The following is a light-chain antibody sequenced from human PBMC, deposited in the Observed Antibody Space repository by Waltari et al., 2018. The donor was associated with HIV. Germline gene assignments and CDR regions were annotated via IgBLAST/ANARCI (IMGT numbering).Light chain of an antibody. Sequence: QSVLTQPPSVSGTPGQRVTILCSGRRSNIGSNPVSWYQQLTGASPRLLIDNINQRPSGVPDRFPGPKSGTSASLAIICLQSEDEGHYYCAAWDDNLNGLFGGGTKLTVL. CDR1: RSNIGSNP. J-gene: IGLJ2*01. CDR3: AAWDDNLNGL. CDR2: NIN. V-gene: IGLV1-44*01.